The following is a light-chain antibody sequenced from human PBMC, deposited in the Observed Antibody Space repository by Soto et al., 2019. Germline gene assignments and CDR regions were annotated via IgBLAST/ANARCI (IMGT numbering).Light chain of an antibody. CDR1: TLSNQY. Sequence: ELTQPPSVSVSPGQTARITCSGDTLSNQYAFWYQQKPGQAPVLVMYKXXXXPSGIPERFSGYSSGTTVTLTISGVQAEDEADYYCQSTDSSGTYGVFGTGTKVTVL. V-gene: IGLV3-25*02. CDR3: QSTDSSGTYGV. CDR2: KXX. J-gene: IGLJ1*01.